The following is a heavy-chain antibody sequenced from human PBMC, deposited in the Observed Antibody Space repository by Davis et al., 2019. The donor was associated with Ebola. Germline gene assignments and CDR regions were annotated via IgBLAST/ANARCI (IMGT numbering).Heavy chain of an antibody. Sequence: GESLKISCKGSGYSFTSYWIGWVRQMPGKGLEWMGIIYPGYSDTRYSPSFQGQVTISADKSISTAYLQWSSLKASDTAMYYCASPTGTTGAVGAFDIWGQGTMVTVSS. CDR3: ASPTGTTGAVGAFDI. D-gene: IGHD1-1*01. CDR1: GYSFTSYW. CDR2: IYPGYSDT. V-gene: IGHV5-51*01. J-gene: IGHJ3*02.